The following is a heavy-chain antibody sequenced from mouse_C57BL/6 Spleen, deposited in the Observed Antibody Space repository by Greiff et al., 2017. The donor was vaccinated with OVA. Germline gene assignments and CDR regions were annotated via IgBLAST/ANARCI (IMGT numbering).Heavy chain of an antibody. D-gene: IGHD2-2*01. V-gene: IGHV1-55*01. J-gene: IGHJ4*01. CDR1: GYTFTSYW. Sequence: QVQLQQPGAELVKPGASVKMSCKASGYTFTSYWITWVKQRPGQGLEWIGDIYPGSGSTNYNEKFKSKATLTVDTSSSTAYMQRSSLTSEDSAVYYCAREGMVTTAMDYWGQGTSVTVSS. CDR3: AREGMVTTAMDY. CDR2: IYPGSGST.